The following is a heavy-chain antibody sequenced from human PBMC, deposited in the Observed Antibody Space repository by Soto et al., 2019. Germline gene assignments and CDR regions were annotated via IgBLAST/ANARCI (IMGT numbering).Heavy chain of an antibody. Sequence: SETLSLTCAVYGGSFSGYYWSWIRQPPGKGLEWIGEINHSGSTNYNPSLKSRVTISVDTSKNQFSPKLSSVTAADTAVYYCARVRRYGGNRHYFDYWGQGTLVTVSS. CDR3: ARVRRYGGNRHYFDY. J-gene: IGHJ4*02. D-gene: IGHD4-17*01. V-gene: IGHV4-34*01. CDR2: INHSGST. CDR1: GGSFSGYY.